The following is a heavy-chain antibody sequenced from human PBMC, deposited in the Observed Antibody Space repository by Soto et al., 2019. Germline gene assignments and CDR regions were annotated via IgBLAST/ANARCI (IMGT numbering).Heavy chain of an antibody. Sequence: QVQLQESGPGLVKPSQTLSLTCTVSGGSISTVDYWWSWIRQSPDMGLEWIGHIYDGGRTYNNPSPESRLTKPLDTPKRQLSLTLSSVSAADTAVYYRARRPAGDKVDSWGQGALVTVSS. J-gene: IGHJ4*02. CDR2: IYDGGRT. CDR1: GGSISTVDYW. D-gene: IGHD7-27*01. CDR3: ARRPAGDKVDS. V-gene: IGHV4-30-4*01.